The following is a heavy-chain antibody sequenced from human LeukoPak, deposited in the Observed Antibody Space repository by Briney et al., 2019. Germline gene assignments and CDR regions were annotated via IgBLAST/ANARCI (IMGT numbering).Heavy chain of an antibody. V-gene: IGHV1-18*01. D-gene: IGHD3-22*01. CDR2: ISAYNGNT. CDR3: ARDGRPRITMIVVVSNNWFDP. J-gene: IGHJ5*02. Sequence: ASVKVSCKASGYTFTSYGISWVRQAPGQGLEWMGWISAYNGNTNYAQKLQGRVTMTTDTSTSTAYMELRSLRSDDTAVYYCARDGRPRITMIVVVSNNWFDPWGQGTLVTVSS. CDR1: GYTFTSYG.